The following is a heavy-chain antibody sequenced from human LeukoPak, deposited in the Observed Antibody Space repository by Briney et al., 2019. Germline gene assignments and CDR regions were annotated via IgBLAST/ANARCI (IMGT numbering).Heavy chain of an antibody. CDR2: IASDGSHT. CDR3: ARERQDTVIHSGAFDI. CDR1: GFTFSNYF. J-gene: IGHJ3*02. V-gene: IGHV3-30-3*01. Sequence: GGSLRLSCAVSGFTFSNYFMHWVRQAPGKGLEWVADIASDGSHTFYVESVKGRFTISRDNSKNTLYLQMNSLGPEDTAVYFCARERQDTVIHSGAFDIWGQGTMVTVSS. D-gene: IGHD2-21*02.